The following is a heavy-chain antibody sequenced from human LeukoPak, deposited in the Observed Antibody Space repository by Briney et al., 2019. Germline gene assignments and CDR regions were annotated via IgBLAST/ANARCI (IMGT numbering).Heavy chain of an antibody. D-gene: IGHD1-26*01. CDR1: GFTFSSYW. V-gene: IGHV3-74*01. CDR3: ARVGTAQWELLRVDAFDI. CDR2: INSDGSST. Sequence: GGSLRLSFAAFGFTFSSYWMHWVRQAPGKGLVWVSRINSDGSSTSYADSVKGRFTISRDNAKNTLYLQMNSLRAEDTAVYYCARVGTAQWELLRVDAFDIWGQGTMVTVSS. J-gene: IGHJ3*02.